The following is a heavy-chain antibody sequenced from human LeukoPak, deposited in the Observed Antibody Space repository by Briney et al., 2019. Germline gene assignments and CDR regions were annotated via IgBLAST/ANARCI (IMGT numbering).Heavy chain of an antibody. V-gene: IGHV3-48*04. J-gene: IGHJ4*02. CDR1: GFTLSSYA. Sequence: GGSLRLSCAASGFTLSSYAIHWVRQAPGKGLEWVSFISSGGTIIYYTDSVKGRFTISRDNAKNSLYLQMNSLRAEDTAVYYCARESYSARFDYWGQGTLVTVSS. CDR3: ARESYSARFDY. CDR2: ISSGGTII. D-gene: IGHD2-21*01.